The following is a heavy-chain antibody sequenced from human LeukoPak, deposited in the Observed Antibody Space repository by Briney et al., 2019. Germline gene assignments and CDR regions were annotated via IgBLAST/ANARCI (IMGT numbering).Heavy chain of an antibody. Sequence: GASVKVSCKASGYTFTGYYMHWVRQAPGQGLEWMGWINPNSGGTNYAQKFQGRVTMTRDTSISTAYMELSRLRSDDTAVYYCARSDCSGGSCYSTYWGQGTLVTVSS. CDR2: INPNSGGT. V-gene: IGHV1-2*02. CDR1: GYTFTGYY. CDR3: ARSDCSGGSCYSTY. J-gene: IGHJ4*02. D-gene: IGHD2-15*01.